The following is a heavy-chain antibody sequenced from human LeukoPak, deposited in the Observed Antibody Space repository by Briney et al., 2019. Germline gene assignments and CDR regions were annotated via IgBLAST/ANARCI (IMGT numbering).Heavy chain of an antibody. Sequence: PGGSLRLSCAASGFTFSTYGLHWVRQAPGKGLEWAAVISSDGSYKYYADSVKGRFTISRDNSKNTLYLQMNSLRVEDTAVYYCARRGSTMVRGVIMGPDYWGQGTLVTVSS. D-gene: IGHD3-10*01. CDR1: GFTFSTYG. CDR3: ARRGSTMVRGVIMGPDY. J-gene: IGHJ4*02. V-gene: IGHV3-30*03. CDR2: ISSDGSYK.